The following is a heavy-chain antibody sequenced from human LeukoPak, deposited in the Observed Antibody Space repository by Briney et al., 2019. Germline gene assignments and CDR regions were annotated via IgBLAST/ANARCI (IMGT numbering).Heavy chain of an antibody. CDR1: DYIFTNYG. CDR3: ARTDFGDYSYYFDY. V-gene: IGHV1-18*01. D-gene: IGHD4-17*01. J-gene: IGHJ4*02. Sequence: GASVKVSCKTSDYIFTNYGISWVRQAPGQALEWMGWISAYNGNTNHAQKLQGRVTMTTDTSTSTAYMELRSLRSDDTAVYYCARTDFGDYSYYFDYWGQGTLVTVSS. CDR2: ISAYNGNT.